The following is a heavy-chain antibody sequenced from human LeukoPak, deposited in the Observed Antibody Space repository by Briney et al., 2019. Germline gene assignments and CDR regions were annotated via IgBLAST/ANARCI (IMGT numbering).Heavy chain of an antibody. CDR2: IYTSGST. CDR1: GDSISNGRYY. V-gene: IGHV4-61*02. Sequence: SETLSLTCTVSGDSISNGRYYWSWIRQPAGKGLEWIGRIYTSGSTTYNPSLKSRVTISVDTSKNQFSLKLSSVTAADTAVYYCARHFRPSPLRYFDWNNWFDPWGQGTLVTVSS. CDR3: ARHFRPSPLRYFDWNNWFDP. J-gene: IGHJ5*02. D-gene: IGHD3-9*01.